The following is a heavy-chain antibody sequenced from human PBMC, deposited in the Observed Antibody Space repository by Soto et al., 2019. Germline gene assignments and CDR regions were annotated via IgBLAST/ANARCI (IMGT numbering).Heavy chain of an antibody. CDR3: ARSPVFGVVIVYYFDY. Sequence: PKASVKVSCTASGYTFTSYAMHWVRQAPGQRLEWMGWINAGNGNTKYSQKFQGRVTITRDTSASTAYMELSSLRSEDTAVYYCARSPVFGVVIVYYFDYWGQGTLVTVSS. CDR1: GYTFTSYA. J-gene: IGHJ4*02. CDR2: INAGNGNT. V-gene: IGHV1-3*01. D-gene: IGHD3-3*01.